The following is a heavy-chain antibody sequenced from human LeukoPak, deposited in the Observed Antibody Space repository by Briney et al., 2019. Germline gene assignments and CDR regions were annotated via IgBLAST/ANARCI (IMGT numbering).Heavy chain of an antibody. CDR1: GGSITNTNY. Sequence: VKPSETLSLTCGVSGGSITNTNYWTWVRQPPGKGLEWIGEVNLQGSTNYNPSLMGRVAISVDTSENHISLQLTSVTAADTAVYYCAREGGPYRPLDYSGQGTLVTVSS. CDR2: VNLQGST. CDR3: AREGGPYRPLDY. J-gene: IGHJ4*02. V-gene: IGHV4-4*02.